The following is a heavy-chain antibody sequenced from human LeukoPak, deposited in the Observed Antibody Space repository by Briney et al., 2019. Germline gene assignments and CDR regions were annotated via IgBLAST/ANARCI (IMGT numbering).Heavy chain of an antibody. CDR3: ARDAQSPQASGTFDTSYYFDYWGQVYFDY. D-gene: IGHD2/OR15-2a*01. J-gene: IGHJ4*02. CDR1: GYTFTGYY. CDR2: ISAYNGNT. V-gene: IGHV1-18*04. Sequence: ASVKVSCKASGYTFTGYYMHWVRQAPGQGLEWMGWISAYNGNTNYAQKLQGRVTMTTDTSTSTAYMELRSLRSDDTAVYYCARDAQSPQASGTFDTSYYFDYWGQVYFDYWGQGTLVTVSS.